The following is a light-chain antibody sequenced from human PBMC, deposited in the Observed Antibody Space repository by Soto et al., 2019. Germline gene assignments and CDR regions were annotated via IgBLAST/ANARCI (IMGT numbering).Light chain of an antibody. CDR3: QSYDRSLSGYV. CDR1: SSNIGAGYD. V-gene: IGLV1-40*01. J-gene: IGLJ1*01. Sequence: QSVLTQPPSASGAPGQRVTISCTGSSSNIGAGYDVHWYQQLPDTAPKLLIYGDNNRPSGVPDRFSDSKSGTSASLAITGLQAEDEADYYCQSYDRSLSGYVFGTGTRSPS. CDR2: GDN.